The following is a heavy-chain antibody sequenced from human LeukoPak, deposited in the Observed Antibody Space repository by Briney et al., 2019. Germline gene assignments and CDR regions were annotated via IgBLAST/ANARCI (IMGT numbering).Heavy chain of an antibody. J-gene: IGHJ3*02. CDR2: INAGNGNT. CDR3: ARDRVAYSSSWEAFDI. V-gene: IGHV1-3*01. CDR1: GYTFTSYA. D-gene: IGHD6-13*01. Sequence: GASVKVSCKASGYTFTSYAMHWVRQAPGQRLEWMGWINAGNGNTKYSQKFQGRVTITRDTSASTAYMELSSLRSEDTAVYYYARDRVAYSSSWEAFDIWGQGTMVTVSS.